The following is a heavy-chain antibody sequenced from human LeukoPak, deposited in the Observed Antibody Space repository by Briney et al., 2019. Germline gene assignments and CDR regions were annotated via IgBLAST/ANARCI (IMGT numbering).Heavy chain of an antibody. CDR3: ARDNWYCGGDCYSDY. CDR1: GFTFSSYS. V-gene: IGHV3-48*04. J-gene: IGHJ4*02. Sequence: GGSLRLSCAASGFTFSSYSMNWVRQAPGKGLEWVSYISSSGSTIYYADSVKGRFTISRDNAKNSLYLQMNSLRAEDTAVYYCARDNWYCGGDCYSDYWGQGTLVTVSS. D-gene: IGHD2-21*01. CDR2: ISSSGSTI.